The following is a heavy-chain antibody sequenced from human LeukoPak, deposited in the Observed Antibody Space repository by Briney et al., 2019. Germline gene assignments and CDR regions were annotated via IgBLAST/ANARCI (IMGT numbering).Heavy chain of an antibody. D-gene: IGHD6-6*01. CDR1: GFTFSTSE. V-gene: IGHV3-48*03. CDR2: ISPSGSSI. J-gene: IGHJ4*02. Sequence: GGSLRLSCAASGFTFSTSEMNWVRQAPGKGLEWLSYISPSGSSIYYADSVKGRFTISRDNAKNSLSLQRSSLRAEDTAVYYCATVGRSTRPGYWGQGTLVTVSS. CDR3: ATVGRSTRPGY.